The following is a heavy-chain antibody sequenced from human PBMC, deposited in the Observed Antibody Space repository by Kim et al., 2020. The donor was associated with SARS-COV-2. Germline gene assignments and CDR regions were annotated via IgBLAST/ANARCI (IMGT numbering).Heavy chain of an antibody. CDR3: VGGATSY. Sequence: ISNYIYYADSVKGRFTISRDNAKNSLYLQMNSLRAEDTAVYYCVGGATSYWGQGTLVTVSS. J-gene: IGHJ4*02. V-gene: IGHV3-21*01. CDR2: ISNYI. D-gene: IGHD1-26*01.